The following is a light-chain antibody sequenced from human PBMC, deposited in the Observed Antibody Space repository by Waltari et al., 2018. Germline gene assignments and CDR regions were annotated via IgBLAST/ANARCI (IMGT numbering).Light chain of an antibody. Sequence: SYELTQPPSVSVSPGQTASITGSGDILGNKDASWYQQKPGQSPLLVIYQDPKRPSGIPERFPGSKSGNAATLTISGTQAMDEADYYCQALGTGAWVFGGGTKLTVL. J-gene: IGLJ3*02. CDR2: QDP. V-gene: IGLV3-1*01. CDR3: QALGTGAWV. CDR1: ILGNKD.